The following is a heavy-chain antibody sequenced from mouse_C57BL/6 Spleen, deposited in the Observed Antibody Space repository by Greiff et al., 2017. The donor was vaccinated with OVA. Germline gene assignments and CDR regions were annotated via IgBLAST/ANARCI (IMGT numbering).Heavy chain of an antibody. CDR3: ARTTVTTSYYAMDY. CDR1: GFTFSSYG. Sequence: DVQLVESGGDLVKPGGSLKLSCAASGFTFSSYGMSWVRQTPDKRLEWVATISSGGSYTYYPDSVKGRFTLSSDNASNTLYLQLRSLKSEDTAMYYGARTTVTTSYYAMDYWGQGTSVTVSS. J-gene: IGHJ4*01. D-gene: IGHD1-1*01. CDR2: ISSGGSYT. V-gene: IGHV5-6*01.